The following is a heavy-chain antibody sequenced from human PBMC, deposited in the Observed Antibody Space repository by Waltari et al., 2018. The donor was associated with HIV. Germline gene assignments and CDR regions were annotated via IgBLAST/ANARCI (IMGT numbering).Heavy chain of an antibody. Sequence: EVQLVEFGGGLVQPGRSLRLSCTGFGFSFGDFAISWFRRAPGKGVEWVCLIRSRIYGGATEYAASAKGRFTISRDDLKSVAYLQMNSLKTEDTAVYYCTRSSKLDYWGQGTLVTVSS. CDR1: GFSFGDFA. CDR3: TRSSKLDY. D-gene: IGHD4-4*01. J-gene: IGHJ4*02. CDR2: IRSRIYGGAT. V-gene: IGHV3-49*03.